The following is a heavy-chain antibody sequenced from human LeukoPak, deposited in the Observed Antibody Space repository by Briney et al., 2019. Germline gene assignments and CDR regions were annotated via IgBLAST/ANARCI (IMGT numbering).Heavy chain of an antibody. CDR1: GGSISSSSYY. CDR2: IYYSGST. V-gene: IGHV4-39*07. CDR3: AGPITMVRGVIMRDDALDI. D-gene: IGHD3-10*01. Sequence: SETLSLTCTVSGGSISSSSYYWGWIRQPPGKGLEWIGSIYYSGSTYYNPSLKSRVTISVDTSKNQFSLKLSSVTAADTAVYYCAGPITMVRGVIMRDDALDIWGQGTMVTVSS. J-gene: IGHJ3*02.